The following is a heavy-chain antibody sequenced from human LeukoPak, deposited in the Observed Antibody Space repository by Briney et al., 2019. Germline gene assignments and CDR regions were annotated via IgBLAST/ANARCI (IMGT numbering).Heavy chain of an antibody. Sequence: SVKVSCKASGGTFSSYAISWVRQAPGQGLEWMGGIIPIFGTANYAQKFQGRVTITADESTSTAYMELSSLRSEDTAVYYCARDSSSIFGVTYYFDYWGQGTLVTVSS. J-gene: IGHJ4*02. CDR2: IIPIFGTA. CDR3: ARDSSSIFGVTYYFDY. D-gene: IGHD3-3*01. CDR1: GGTFSSYA. V-gene: IGHV1-69*01.